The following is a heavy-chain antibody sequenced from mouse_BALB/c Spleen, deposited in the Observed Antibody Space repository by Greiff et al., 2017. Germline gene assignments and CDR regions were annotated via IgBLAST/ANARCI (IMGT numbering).Heavy chain of an antibody. V-gene: IGHV1S26*01. CDR2: IYPGSGYT. J-gene: IGHJ3*01. Sequence: QVQLQQSGAELVRPGALVKLSCKASGFNIKDYYMHWVKQRPGQGLEWIGYIYPGSGYTNYNQKFKDKATLTADKSSSTAYMQLSSLTSEDSAVYASAGVVTAAPGLAYWGQGTLVTVSA. CDR1: GFNIKDYY. D-gene: IGHD2-2*01. CDR3: AGVVTAAPGLAY.